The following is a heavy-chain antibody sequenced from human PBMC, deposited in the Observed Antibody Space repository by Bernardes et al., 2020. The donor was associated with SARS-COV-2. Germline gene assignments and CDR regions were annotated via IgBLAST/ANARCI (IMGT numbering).Heavy chain of an antibody. CDR3: AREGVGLLGFY. V-gene: IGHV3-21*01. Sequence: GGSLRLSCAASGFTFSSYSMNWVHQAPGKGLEWVSSISSSSSYIYYADSVKGRFTISRDNAKNSLYLQMNSLRAEDTAVYYCAREGVGLLGFYWGQGTLVTVSS. CDR1: GFTFSSYS. CDR2: ISSSSSYI. J-gene: IGHJ4*02. D-gene: IGHD3-10*01.